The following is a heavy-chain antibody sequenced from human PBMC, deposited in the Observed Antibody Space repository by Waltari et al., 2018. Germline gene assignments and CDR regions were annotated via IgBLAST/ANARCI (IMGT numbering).Heavy chain of an antibody. CDR3: ARDSSCSSTRCYYKHGMDV. Sequence: QVQLVESGGGGVQPGRSLRLSCAASGFSFRTYAINWVRQAPGKGLEWVAVISNDGSNKYYADSVKGRFTISRDNSKNTLYLQMNSLRAEDTAVYYCARDSSCSSTRCYYKHGMDVWGQGTTVTVSS. J-gene: IGHJ6*02. CDR2: ISNDGSNK. D-gene: IGHD2-2*01. V-gene: IGHV3-30-3*01. CDR1: GFSFRTYA.